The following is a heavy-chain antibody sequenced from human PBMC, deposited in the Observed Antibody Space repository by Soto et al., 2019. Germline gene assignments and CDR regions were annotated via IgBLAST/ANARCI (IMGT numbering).Heavy chain of an antibody. CDR2: TRDRANKYTT. CDR1: GFTFSDHY. J-gene: IGHJ6*02. Sequence: EVQLVESGGGLVQPGGSLRLSCAASGFTFSDHYMDWVRQAPGKGLEWVGRTRDRANKYTTEYAASVRGRFTISRDDSKNSLYLQMNSLKTEDTALYYCVRGAGRSTSSSYYYGLDVWGQGTTVTVSS. V-gene: IGHV3-72*01. D-gene: IGHD3-10*01. CDR3: VRGAGRSTSSSYYYGLDV.